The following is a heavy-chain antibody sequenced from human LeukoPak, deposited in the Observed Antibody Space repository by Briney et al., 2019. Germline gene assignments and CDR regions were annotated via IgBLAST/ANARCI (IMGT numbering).Heavy chain of an antibody. D-gene: IGHD5-18*01. CDR1: GGSISTYH. CDR3: ARDKEHSYGRYFDF. CDR2: VQDTGNN. Sequence: SETLSLTCTVSGGSISTYHWNWIRKSPGKGLEWIGFVQDTGNNNYNPSLRSRVTMFTVTSKNQFSLELSSVTAADTAVYYCARDKEHSYGRYFDFWGQGISVTVSS. V-gene: IGHV4-59*01. J-gene: IGHJ4*02.